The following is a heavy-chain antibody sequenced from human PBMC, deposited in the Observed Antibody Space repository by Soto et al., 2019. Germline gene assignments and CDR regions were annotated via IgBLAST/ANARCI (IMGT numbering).Heavy chain of an antibody. V-gene: IGHV4-59*08. Sequence: SETLSLTCTVSGGSLSSYYWSWIRQPPGKGLEWIGYIYYSGSTNYNPSLKSRVTISVDTSKNQFSLKLSSVTAADTAVYYCARLGDLNRYYYYYMDVWGKGTTVTVSS. CDR3: ARLGDLNRYYYYYMDV. D-gene: IGHD4-17*01. CDR2: IYYSGST. J-gene: IGHJ6*03. CDR1: GGSLSSYY.